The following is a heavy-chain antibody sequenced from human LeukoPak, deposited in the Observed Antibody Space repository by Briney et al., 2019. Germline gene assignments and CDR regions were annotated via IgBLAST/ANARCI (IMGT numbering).Heavy chain of an antibody. CDR3: ARGPTMIVVVDAFDI. Sequence: ASVKVSCKASGYTFTSYDINWVRQATGQGLEWMGWMNPNSGNTGYAQKFQGRVTMTRNTSISTAYMELNSLRSEDTAVYYCARGPTMIVVVDAFDIWGQGTMVTVSS. D-gene: IGHD3-22*01. CDR1: GYTFTSYD. V-gene: IGHV1-8*01. J-gene: IGHJ3*02. CDR2: MNPNSGNT.